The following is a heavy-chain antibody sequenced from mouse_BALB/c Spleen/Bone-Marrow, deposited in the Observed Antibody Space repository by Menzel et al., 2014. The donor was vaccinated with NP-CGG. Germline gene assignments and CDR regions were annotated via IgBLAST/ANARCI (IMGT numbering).Heavy chain of an antibody. D-gene: IGHD4-1*01. Sequence: QVQLQQPGAELVKPGTSVKLSCKASGYNFTSYWINWVKLRPGQGLEWIGDIYPGSGSTNYNEKFKSKATLTVDTSSSTAYMQLSSLASEDSDLYYCARGAWANWDYFDYWGQGTTLTVSS. J-gene: IGHJ2*01. CDR3: ARGAWANWDYFDY. V-gene: IGHV1-55*01. CDR2: IYPGSGST. CDR1: GYNFTSYW.